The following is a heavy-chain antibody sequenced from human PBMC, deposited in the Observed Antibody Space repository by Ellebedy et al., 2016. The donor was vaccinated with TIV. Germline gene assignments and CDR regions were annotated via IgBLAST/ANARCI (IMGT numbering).Heavy chain of an antibody. CDR2: ISWNSGSI. CDR3: AKDPDRYSSGWYGGAFDI. V-gene: IGHV3-9*01. D-gene: IGHD6-19*01. J-gene: IGHJ3*02. CDR1: GFTFDDYA. Sequence: SLKISCAASGFTFDDYAMHWVRQAPGKGLEWVSGISWNSGSIGYADSVKGRFTISRDNAKNSLYLQMNSLRAEDTALYYCAKDPDRYSSGWYGGAFDIWGQGTMVTVSS.